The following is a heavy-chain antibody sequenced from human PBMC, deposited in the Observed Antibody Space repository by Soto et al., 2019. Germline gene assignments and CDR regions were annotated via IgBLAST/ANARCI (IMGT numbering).Heavy chain of an antibody. J-gene: IGHJ4*02. CDR1: GFTFSSYG. CDR3: AKVDGRFLEWLLPIDY. V-gene: IGHV3-30*18. CDR2: ISYDGSNK. Sequence: GGSLRLSCAASGFTFSSYGMHWVRQAPGKGLEWVAVISYDGSNKYYADSVKGRFTISRDNSKNTLYLQMNSRRAEDTAVYYCAKVDGRFLEWLLPIDYWGQGTLVTVSS. D-gene: IGHD3-3*01.